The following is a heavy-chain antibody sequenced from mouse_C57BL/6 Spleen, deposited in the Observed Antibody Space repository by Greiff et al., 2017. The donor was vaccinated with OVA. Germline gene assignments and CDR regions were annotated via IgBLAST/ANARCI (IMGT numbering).Heavy chain of an antibody. CDR3: TREFSVGGGSSVTGTRERFAY. J-gene: IGHJ3*01. V-gene: IGHV1-15*01. D-gene: IGHD1-1*01. CDR2: IDPETGGT. Sequence: QVQLQQSGAELVRPGASVTLSCKASGYTFTDYEMHWVKQTPVHGLEWIGAIDPETGGTAYNQKFKGKAILTADKSSSTAYMELRSLTSEDSAVYYWTREFSVGGGSSVTGTRERFAYWGQGTLVTVSA. CDR1: GYTFTDYE.